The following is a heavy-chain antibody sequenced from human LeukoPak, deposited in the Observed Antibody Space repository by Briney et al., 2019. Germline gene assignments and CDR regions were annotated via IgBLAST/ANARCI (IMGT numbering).Heavy chain of an antibody. CDR2: IYSGGST. Sequence: GGSLRLSCAASGFTVSSNYMSWVRQAPGKGLEWVSVIYSGGSTYYADSVKGRFTISRDNSKNTLYLQMNSLRAEDTAVYYCVKMGGRSYGSGSYFVNWGQGTLVTVSS. V-gene: IGHV3-53*01. CDR1: GFTVSSNY. CDR3: VKMGGRSYGSGSYFVN. J-gene: IGHJ4*02. D-gene: IGHD3-10*01.